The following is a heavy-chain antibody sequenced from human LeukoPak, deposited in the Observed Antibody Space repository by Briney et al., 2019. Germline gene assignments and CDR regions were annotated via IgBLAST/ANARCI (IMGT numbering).Heavy chain of an antibody. D-gene: IGHD2-21*01. V-gene: IGHV1-2*02. J-gene: IGHJ5*02. CDR3: ARGRLGGGVWFDP. CDR2: INPNSGGT. CDR1: GYTFTGYY. Sequence: GSVTVSCKASGYTFTGYYMHWVRQAPGQGLEWMGWINPNSGGTNYAQKSQGRVTMTRDTSISTAYMQLSRLRSDDTAVYYCARGRLGGGVWFDPWGQGTLVTVSS.